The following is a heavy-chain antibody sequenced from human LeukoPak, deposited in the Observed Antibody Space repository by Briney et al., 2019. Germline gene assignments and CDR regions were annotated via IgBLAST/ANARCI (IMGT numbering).Heavy chain of an antibody. Sequence: GGSLRLSCAASEFSVGSNYMTWVRQAPGKGLEWVSVIYSGGSTYYADSVKGRFTISRDNSKNTLYLQMNSLRAEDTAVYYCARDEAGYSGYEHYYYYMDVWGKGTTVTVSS. J-gene: IGHJ6*03. V-gene: IGHV3-66*01. CDR2: IYSGGST. D-gene: IGHD5-12*01. CDR1: EFSVGSNY. CDR3: ARDEAGYSGYEHYYYYMDV.